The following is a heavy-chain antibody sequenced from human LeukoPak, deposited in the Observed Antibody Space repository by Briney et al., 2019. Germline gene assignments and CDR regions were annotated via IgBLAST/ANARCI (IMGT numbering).Heavy chain of an antibody. CDR3: ARVRTIFGVVPDY. CDR2: INSDGSST. V-gene: IGHV3-74*01. CDR1: GFTFSSYW. D-gene: IGHD3-3*01. J-gene: IGHJ4*02. Sequence: PGGSLRLSCAASGFTFSSYWMHWVRQAPGKGLVWVSRINSDGSSTSYADSVKGRFTISRDNAKNTLYLQMNRLRAEDTAVYYCARVRTIFGVVPDYWGQGTLVTVSS.